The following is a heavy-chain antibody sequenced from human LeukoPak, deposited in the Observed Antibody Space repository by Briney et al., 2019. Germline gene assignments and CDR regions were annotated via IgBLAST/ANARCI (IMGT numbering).Heavy chain of an antibody. V-gene: IGHV3-23*01. CDR3: AKSRGESRGASNY. Sequence: PGGSLRLSCAASGFTFSSYAMNWVRQAPGKGLEWVSFISGSGDTTYYADSEKGRFTISRDSSKNTLYLQMNSLRAEDTAVYYCAKSRGESRGASNYWGQGTLVTVSS. J-gene: IGHJ4*02. CDR1: GFTFSSYA. D-gene: IGHD1-26*01. CDR2: ISGSGDTT.